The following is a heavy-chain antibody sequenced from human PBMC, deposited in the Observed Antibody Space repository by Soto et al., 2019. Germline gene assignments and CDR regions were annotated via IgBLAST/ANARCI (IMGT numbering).Heavy chain of an antibody. J-gene: IGHJ6*03. D-gene: IGHD3-3*01. CDR3: ARHAGHYDFWSGYPTSSYYYMDV. V-gene: IGHV4-59*08. CDR2: TYYSGST. Sequence: PSGTLSLTCTFSGCSINSYYWSWIPQPPGKGLEWIGYTYYSGSTNYNPSLKSRVTISVDTSKNQFSLKLSSVTAADTAVYYCARHAGHYDFWSGYPTSSYYYMDVWGKGTPVTVSS. CDR1: GCSINSYY.